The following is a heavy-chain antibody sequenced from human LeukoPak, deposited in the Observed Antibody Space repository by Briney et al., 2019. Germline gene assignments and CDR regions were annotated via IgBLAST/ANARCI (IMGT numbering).Heavy chain of an antibody. V-gene: IGHV1-18*01. CDR1: GYTFTSYG. D-gene: IGHD6-13*01. CDR3: ARVAAAAGRYYHYYMDV. CDR2: ISAYNGNT. Sequence: ASVKVSCKASGYTFTSYGISWVRQAPGQGLEWMGWISAYNGNTNYAQKLQGRVTMTTDTSTSTAYMELRSLRSDDTAVYYCARVAAAAGRYYHYYMDVWGKGTTVTVSS. J-gene: IGHJ6*03.